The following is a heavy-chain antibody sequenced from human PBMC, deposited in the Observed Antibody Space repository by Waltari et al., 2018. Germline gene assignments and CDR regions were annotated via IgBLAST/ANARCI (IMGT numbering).Heavy chain of an antibody. CDR3: ARDWYSSGWNPFDY. CDR1: GGSISSYY. J-gene: IGHJ4*02. CDR2: IYTSGST. D-gene: IGHD6-19*01. V-gene: IGHV4-4*07. Sequence: QVQLQESGPGLVKPSETLSLTCTVSGGSISSYYWSWIWQPAGKGLEWIGRIYTSGSTNYNPSLKSRVTMSVDTSKNQFSLKLSSVTAADTAVYYCARDWYSSGWNPFDYWGQGTLVTVSS.